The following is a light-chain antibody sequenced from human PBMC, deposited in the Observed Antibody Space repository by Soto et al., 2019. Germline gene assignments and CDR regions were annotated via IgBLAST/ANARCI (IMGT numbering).Light chain of an antibody. Sequence: DIVMTQSPDSLAVSLGERATINCKSSQSVLYSSNNKNYLAWYQQKPGQPPKLLIYWASTRESGVPDRFSGSGSGTDLTLTISSLQAEDVAVYYCQQYYSTPWTFVQGTKVEIK. V-gene: IGKV4-1*01. CDR2: WAS. CDR3: QQYYSTPWT. J-gene: IGKJ1*01. CDR1: QSVLYSSNNKNY.